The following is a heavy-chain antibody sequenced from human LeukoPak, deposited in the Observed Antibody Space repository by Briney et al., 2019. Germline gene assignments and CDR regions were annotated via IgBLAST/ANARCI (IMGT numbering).Heavy chain of an antibody. Sequence: KPGGSLRLSCAASGFTFSSYSMNWVRQAPGKGLEWVSSISSSSSYIYYAELVKGRFTISRDNAKNSLYLQMNSLRAEDTAVYYCARDPQYYDILTGYYPDYFDYWGQGTLVTVSS. D-gene: IGHD3-9*01. CDR3: ARDPQYYDILTGYYPDYFDY. CDR2: ISSSSSYI. V-gene: IGHV3-21*01. CDR1: GFTFSSYS. J-gene: IGHJ4*02.